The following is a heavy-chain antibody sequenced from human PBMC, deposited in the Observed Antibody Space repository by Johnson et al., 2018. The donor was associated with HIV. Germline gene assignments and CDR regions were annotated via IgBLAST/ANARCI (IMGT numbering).Heavy chain of an antibody. V-gene: IGHV3-43*01. CDR3: AKIHIADDDFDI. Sequence: VQLVESGGVVVQPGGSLRLSCAASGFTFDDYTMHWVRQAPGKGLEWVSLLSWDGGSTFSADSVQCRCTISRDNSKNSLFLQMNSLRTEDTALHYCAKIHIADDDFDIWGQGTMVTVSS. J-gene: IGHJ3*02. CDR2: LSWDGGST. CDR1: GFTFDDYT. D-gene: IGHD6-13*01.